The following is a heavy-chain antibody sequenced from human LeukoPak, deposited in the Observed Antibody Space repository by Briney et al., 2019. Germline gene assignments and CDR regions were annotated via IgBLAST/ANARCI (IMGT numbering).Heavy chain of an antibody. D-gene: IGHD6-19*01. CDR1: GFTFDNFA. Sequence: GSLRLSCAASGFTFDNFAMNWVRQAPGKGLEWVSSISSSSSYIYYADSVKGRFTISRDNAKNSLYLQMNSLRAEDTAVYYCARGDLIAVAPFDYWGQGTLVTVSS. J-gene: IGHJ4*02. CDR3: ARGDLIAVAPFDY. V-gene: IGHV3-21*01. CDR2: ISSSSSYI.